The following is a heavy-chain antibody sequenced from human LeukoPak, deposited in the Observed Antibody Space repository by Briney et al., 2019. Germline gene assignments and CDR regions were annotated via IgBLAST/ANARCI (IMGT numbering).Heavy chain of an antibody. CDR2: INSDGSDT. CDR1: GFTFSTYW. V-gene: IGHV3-74*01. D-gene: IGHD2-15*01. J-gene: IGHJ6*03. Sequence: GGSLRLSCAASGFTFSTYWMHWVRQAPGKGLVWVSRINSDGSDTSYADSVKGRFTISRDNAKNSLYLQMNSLRAEDTAVYYCARVYCSGGSCYSNTGNVYYYYYYMDVWGKGTTVTVSS. CDR3: ARVYCSGGSCYSNTGNVYYYYYYMDV.